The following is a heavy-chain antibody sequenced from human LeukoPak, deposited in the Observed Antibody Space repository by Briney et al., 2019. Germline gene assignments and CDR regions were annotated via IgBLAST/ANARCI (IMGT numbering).Heavy chain of an antibody. Sequence: GSLRLSCAAFGFTFSSYGMHWVRQAPGKGLEWVAFIPYDGSNKNYADSVKGRFTISRDNSKNTLYLQMNSLRPEDTAVYYCAKGGYGDQTRYYYYFYYMDVWGKGTTVTISS. V-gene: IGHV3-30*02. D-gene: IGHD4-17*01. CDR2: IPYDGSNK. CDR3: AKGGYGDQTRYYYYFYYMDV. J-gene: IGHJ6*03. CDR1: GFTFSSYG.